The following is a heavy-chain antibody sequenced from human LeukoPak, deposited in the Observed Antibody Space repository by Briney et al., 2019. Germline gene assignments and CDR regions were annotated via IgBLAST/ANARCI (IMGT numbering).Heavy chain of an antibody. V-gene: IGHV3-23*01. CDR3: AKDVRGYNRPFDY. J-gene: IGHJ4*02. CDR1: GFTFSSYA. Sequence: GGPLRLSCAASGFTFSSYAMIWVRQAPGKGLEWVSAISGSGSNTYYADSVKGRFTISRDNSENTLYLQMNSLRAEDTALYYCAKDVRGYNRPFDYWGQGTLVTVSS. CDR2: ISGSGSNT. D-gene: IGHD3-10*02.